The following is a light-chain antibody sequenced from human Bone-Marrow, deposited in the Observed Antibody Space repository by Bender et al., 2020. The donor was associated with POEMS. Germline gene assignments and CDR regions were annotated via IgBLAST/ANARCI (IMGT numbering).Light chain of an antibody. V-gene: IGLV1-44*01. CDR2: SDN. CDR3: AAWEAGLGGGV. Sequence: QSVLTQPPSASGTPGQRVTISCSGSNSNIGTNAVNWYQQFPGTAPKLLIYSDNQRPSGVADRFYAFQSGTSASLAVSGLQSGDEADYYCAAWEAGLGGGVLGGGTKLTVL. J-gene: IGLJ3*02. CDR1: NSNIGTNA.